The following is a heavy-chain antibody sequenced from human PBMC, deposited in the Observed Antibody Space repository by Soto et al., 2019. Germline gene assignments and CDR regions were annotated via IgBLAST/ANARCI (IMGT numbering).Heavy chain of an antibody. CDR3: AKDQGSSWYEIDY. Sequence: EVQLLESGGGLVQPGGSLRLSWAASGFTFSNYAVTWVRQAPGKGLEWVSTISGSGGSTYYADSVKGRFTISRDNSKNTLYLQMNSMRAEDTAAYYCAKDQGSSWYEIDYWGQGTLVTVSS. J-gene: IGHJ4*02. CDR2: ISGSGGST. V-gene: IGHV3-23*01. CDR1: GFTFSNYA. D-gene: IGHD6-13*01.